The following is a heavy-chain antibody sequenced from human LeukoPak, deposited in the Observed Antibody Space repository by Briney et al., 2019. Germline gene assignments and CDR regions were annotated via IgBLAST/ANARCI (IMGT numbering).Heavy chain of an antibody. CDR1: GGSISSYY. CDR3: ARDRGNYDILTGYHSGFFDY. D-gene: IGHD3-9*01. Sequence: KPSETLSLTCTVSGGSISSYYWSWIRQPPGKGLEWIGYIYYSGSTNYNPPLKSRVTISVDTSKNQFSLKLSSVTAADTAVYYCARDRGNYDILTGYHSGFFDYWGQGTLVTVSS. J-gene: IGHJ4*02. CDR2: IYYSGST. V-gene: IGHV4-59*01.